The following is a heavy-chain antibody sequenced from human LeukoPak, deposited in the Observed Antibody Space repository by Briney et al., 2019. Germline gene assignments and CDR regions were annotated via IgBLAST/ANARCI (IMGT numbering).Heavy chain of an antibody. V-gene: IGHV4-30-4*08. D-gene: IGHD3-16*01. Sequence: PSQTLSLTCTVSGGSISSGDYYWSWIRQPPGKGLEWIGYIYYSGSTYYNPSLKSRVTISVDTSKNQFSLKLSSVTAADTAVYYCASYDYVWGSCSGYFDYWGQGTLVTVSS. J-gene: IGHJ4*02. CDR1: GGSISSGDYY. CDR2: IYYSGST. CDR3: ASYDYVWGSCSGYFDY.